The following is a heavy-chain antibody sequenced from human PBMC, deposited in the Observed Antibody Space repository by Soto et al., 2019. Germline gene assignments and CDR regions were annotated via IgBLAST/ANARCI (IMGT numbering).Heavy chain of an antibody. Sequence: EVQLVESGGGLVQPGRSLRLSCAASGFTFDDYVMHWVRQAPGKGLEWVSGISWNSGSIGYADSVKGRFTISRDNAKNSLYLQMNSLRAEDTALYYCAKDMAPGYNWNYGGGIYAFDIWGQGTMVTVSS. CDR2: ISWNSGSI. CDR3: AKDMAPGYNWNYGGGIYAFDI. D-gene: IGHD1-7*01. V-gene: IGHV3-9*01. J-gene: IGHJ3*02. CDR1: GFTFDDYV.